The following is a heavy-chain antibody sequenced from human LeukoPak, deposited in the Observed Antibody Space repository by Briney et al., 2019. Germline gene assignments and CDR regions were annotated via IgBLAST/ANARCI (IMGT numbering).Heavy chain of an antibody. D-gene: IGHD3-22*01. CDR1: GYSISSGYY. V-gene: IGHV4-61*01. J-gene: IGHJ5*02. Sequence: SEALSLTCIVSGYSISSGYYWGWIRQPPGKGLEWLGYIYYSGSTNYNPSLKSRVTISVDTSKNQFSLKLSSVTAADTAVYYCARDTYYYDSSGYYYHNWFDPWGQGTLVTVSS. CDR3: ARDTYYYDSSGYYYHNWFDP. CDR2: IYYSGST.